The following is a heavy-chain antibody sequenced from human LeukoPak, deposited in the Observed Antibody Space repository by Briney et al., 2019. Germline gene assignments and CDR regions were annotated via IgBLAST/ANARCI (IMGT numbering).Heavy chain of an antibody. CDR3: ARGSMGGSGSYYRDYYYGMDV. Sequence: SETLSLTCTVSGGSISTYCWTWIRQPAGKGLEWIGRILSGGSTNYNPSLKSRVTMSVDTSKNQFSLKLNSVTAADTAVYYCARGSMGGSGSYYRDYYYGMDVWGQGTTVTVSS. J-gene: IGHJ6*02. CDR2: ILSGGST. D-gene: IGHD3-10*01. V-gene: IGHV4-4*07. CDR1: GGSISTYC.